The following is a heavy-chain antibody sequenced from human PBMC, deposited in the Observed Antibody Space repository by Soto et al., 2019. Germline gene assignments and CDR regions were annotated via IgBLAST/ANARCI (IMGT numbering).Heavy chain of an antibody. Sequence: ASVKVSCKASGYTFTSYGISWVRQAPGQGLEWMGWISAYNGNTNYAQKLQGRVTMTTDTSTSTAYMELRSLRSHDTAVYYCARGESSSSSTLASYYYMDVWGKGTTVTVSS. V-gene: IGHV1-18*01. D-gene: IGHD6-6*01. CDR1: GYTFTSYG. J-gene: IGHJ6*03. CDR2: ISAYNGNT. CDR3: ARGESSSSSTLASYYYMDV.